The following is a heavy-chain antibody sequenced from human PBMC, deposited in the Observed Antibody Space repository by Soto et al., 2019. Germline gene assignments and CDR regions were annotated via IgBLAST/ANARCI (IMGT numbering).Heavy chain of an antibody. J-gene: IGHJ4*02. CDR3: ARVLYYYDSSGYHAPPHFDY. CDR1: GGSISSGGYY. CDR2: IYYSGST. Sequence: LSLTCTVSGGSISSGGYYWSWIRQHPGKGLEWIGYIYYSGSTYYNPSLKSRVTISVDTSKNQFSLKLSSVTAADTAVYYCARVLYYYDSSGYHAPPHFDYWGQGTLVTVS. V-gene: IGHV4-31*03. D-gene: IGHD3-22*01.